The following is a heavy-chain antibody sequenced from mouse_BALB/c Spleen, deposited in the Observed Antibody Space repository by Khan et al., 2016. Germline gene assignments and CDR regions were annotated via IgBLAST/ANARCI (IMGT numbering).Heavy chain of an antibody. D-gene: IGHD2-12*01. V-gene: IGHV5-4*02. CDR3: ARGGLRGGAWLAY. Sequence: EVELVESGGGLVKPGGSLKLSCAASGFTFSDYYMYWVRQTPEKRLEWVATISDGGSYTYYPDSVKGRLTLSRANAKNNLYLQMSSLKSEDTAMYYRARGGLRGGAWLAYWGQGTLVTVSA. CDR1: GFTFSDYY. CDR2: ISDGGSYT. J-gene: IGHJ3*01.